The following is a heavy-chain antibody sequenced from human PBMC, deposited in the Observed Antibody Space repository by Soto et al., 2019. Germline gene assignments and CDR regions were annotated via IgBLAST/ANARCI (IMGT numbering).Heavy chain of an antibody. J-gene: IGHJ6*02. D-gene: IGHD6-6*01. CDR2: ISGSSFSI. CDR3: ARNESSNIYGMDV. CDR1: GFPFSSYS. Sequence: EVQLVESGGGLVKPGGSLRLSCAASGFPFSSYSMNWVRQAPGKGLEWVSSISGSSFSINYADSVKGRFSISRDNAQNSLHLQMNNLRAEDTAVYYCARNESSNIYGMDVWGQGTTVTVSS. V-gene: IGHV3-21*01.